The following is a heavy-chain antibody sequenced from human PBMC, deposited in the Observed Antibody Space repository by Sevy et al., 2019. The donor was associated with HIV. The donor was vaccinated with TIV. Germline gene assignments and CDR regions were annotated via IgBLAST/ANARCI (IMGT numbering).Heavy chain of an antibody. V-gene: IGHV3-11*01. CDR2: ISRSSSAI. Sequence: GGSLRLSCAASGFTFSDYSMSWIRQAPGKGLEWISYISRSSSAIVYADSVKGRFAISRNNAKNSLYLHMDNLRAEDTAVYFCVGRPYSSAYSWSYHFDYWGQGTLVTVSS. D-gene: IGHD3-16*01. J-gene: IGHJ4*02. CDR1: GFTFSDYS. CDR3: VGRPYSSAYSWSYHFDY.